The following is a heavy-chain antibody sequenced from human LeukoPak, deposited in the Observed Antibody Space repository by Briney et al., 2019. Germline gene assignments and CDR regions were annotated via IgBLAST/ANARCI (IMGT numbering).Heavy chain of an antibody. Sequence: PSETLSLTCSVYGGSLNNYYWSWIRQPPGKGLEWIGQISHSGSTKYNPSLKSRVTISLDTSQNQFSLNLSSVTAADTAVYYCARGYCSGGSCYRDFDYWGQGTLVTVSS. D-gene: IGHD2-15*01. CDR1: GGSLNNYY. CDR2: ISHSGST. CDR3: ARGYCSGGSCYRDFDY. V-gene: IGHV4-34*01. J-gene: IGHJ4*02.